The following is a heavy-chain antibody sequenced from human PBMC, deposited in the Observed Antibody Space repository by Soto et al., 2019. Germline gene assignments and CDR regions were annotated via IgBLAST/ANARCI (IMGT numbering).Heavy chain of an antibody. J-gene: IGHJ4*02. D-gene: IGHD5-12*01. Sequence: ASVKVSCKATGYTFSGYYMHWVRQAPGQGLEWMGWINPKSGGTYYLQKFQGRVTMTRDTSISSAYMELSRLSFDDTATYYCARGNSGDDAEFDYWGQGTPVTVSS. CDR2: INPKSGGT. CDR1: GYTFSGYY. CDR3: ARGNSGDDAEFDY. V-gene: IGHV1-2*02.